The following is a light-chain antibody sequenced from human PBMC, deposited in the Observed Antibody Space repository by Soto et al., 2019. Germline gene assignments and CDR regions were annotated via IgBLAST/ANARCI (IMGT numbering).Light chain of an antibody. CDR2: DVS. J-gene: IGLJ3*02. CDR3: CSYAGTYLV. Sequence: QSALTQPRSVSGSPGHAVTISCTGTSNDVGGYNYVSWFQQHPGKVPKLMVYDVSYRPSGVPDRFSGSKSGNTASLTISGLQADDEGDYYGCSYAGTYLVFGGGTKVTVL. CDR1: SNDVGGYNY. V-gene: IGLV2-11*01.